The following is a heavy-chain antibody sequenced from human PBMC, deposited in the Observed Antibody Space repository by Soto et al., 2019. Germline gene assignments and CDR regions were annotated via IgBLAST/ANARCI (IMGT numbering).Heavy chain of an antibody. Sequence: QVQLVQSGAEVKEPGAPVKLSCSASGYTFTSYYMHWVRQAPGQGLEWMGVINPLRGSASYAQKFQDKVTMTRDPATGTAYMEFRSLRSDDTAIYYCTRDVETSGGNGGAYWGQGPWSSSPQ. D-gene: IGHD3-16*01. V-gene: IGHV1-46*01. CDR3: TRDVETSGGNGGAY. CDR1: GYTFTSYY. J-gene: IGHJ4*02. CDR2: INPLRGSA.